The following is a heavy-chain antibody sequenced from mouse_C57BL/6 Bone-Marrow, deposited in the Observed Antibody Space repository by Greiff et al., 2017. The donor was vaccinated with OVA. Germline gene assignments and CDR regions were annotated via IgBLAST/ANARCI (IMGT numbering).Heavy chain of an antibody. CDR3: ARHEYGNVAWFAY. Sequence: VQLQESGAELVKPGASVKLSCKASGYTFTEYTIHWVKQRPGQGLEWIGWFYPGSGSTKYNEKFKDKATLTADKSSSTGYMELSRLTSEDAAVDVCARHEYGNVAWFAYWGQGTLVTVSA. CDR1: GYTFTEYT. CDR2: FYPGSGST. D-gene: IGHD2-10*02. J-gene: IGHJ3*01. V-gene: IGHV1-62-2*01.